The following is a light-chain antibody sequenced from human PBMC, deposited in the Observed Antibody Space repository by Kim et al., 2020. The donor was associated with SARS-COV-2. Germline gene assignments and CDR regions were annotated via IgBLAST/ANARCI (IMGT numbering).Light chain of an antibody. CDR2: DAS. J-gene: IGKJ3*01. CDR3: QQFNNYPFT. V-gene: IGKV1D-13*01. CDR1: QGISSA. Sequence: AIQLPQSPSSLSASVGDRVTITCRASQGISSALAWYHQKPGKTPKLLIYDASSLHSGVPSRFSGSGSGTDFTLTISSLQPEDFSTYYCQQFNNYPFTFGPGTKVDIK.